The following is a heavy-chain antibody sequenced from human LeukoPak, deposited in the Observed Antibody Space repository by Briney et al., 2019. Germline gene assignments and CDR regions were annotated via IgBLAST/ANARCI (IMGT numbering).Heavy chain of an antibody. CDR2: ISSSGTTI. CDR3: ARDLQQWLVFDY. CDR1: AFTFSSFE. J-gene: IGHJ4*02. D-gene: IGHD6-19*01. V-gene: IGHV3-48*03. Sequence: PGGALRLSCTAPAFTFSSFEMKWGRQAPGKGLEWGSYISSSGTTILYAESVKGRFTISRDNAQNSLYLQMNSLRAEDTAVYYCARDLQQWLVFDYWGQGTLVTVSS.